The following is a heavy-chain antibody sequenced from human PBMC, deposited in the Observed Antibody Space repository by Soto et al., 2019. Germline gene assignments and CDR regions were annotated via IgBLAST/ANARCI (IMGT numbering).Heavy chain of an antibody. J-gene: IGHJ5*02. Sequence: SETLSLTCTVSGGSISSGDYYWSWIRQPPGKGLEWIGYIYYSGSTYYNPSLKSRVTISVDTSKNQFSLKLSSVTAADTAVYYCARVGYSSSWYNWFDPWGQGTLVTVSS. CDR2: IYYSGST. CDR1: GGSISSGDYY. CDR3: ARVGYSSSWYNWFDP. V-gene: IGHV4-30-4*01. D-gene: IGHD6-13*01.